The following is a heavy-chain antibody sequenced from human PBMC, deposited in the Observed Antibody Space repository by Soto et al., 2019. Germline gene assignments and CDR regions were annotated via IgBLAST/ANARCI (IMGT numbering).Heavy chain of an antibody. V-gene: IGHV1-69*13. J-gene: IGHJ6*02. CDR2: IIPIFGTA. CDR3: ARDMTRLGASYGSGSYYRYYYYGMDV. D-gene: IGHD3-10*01. Sequence: GASVKVSCKASGGTFSSYAISWVRQAPGQGLEWMGGIIPIFGTANYAQKFQGRVTITADESTSTAYMELSSLRSEDTAVYYCARDMTRLGASYGSGSYYRYYYYGMDVWGQGTTVTVSS. CDR1: GGTFSSYA.